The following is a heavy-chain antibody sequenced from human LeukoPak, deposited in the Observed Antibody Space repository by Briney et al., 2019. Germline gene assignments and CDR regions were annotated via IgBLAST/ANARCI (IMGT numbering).Heavy chain of an antibody. D-gene: IGHD3-22*01. Sequence: ASVKVSCKASGYTLTSYYMHWVRQAPGQGLEWMGIINPSGGSTSYAQKFQGRVTMTRDMSTSTVYMELSSLRSEDTAVYYCARDRRYYDSSGLTNYYYYYYMDVWGKGTTVTVSS. CDR2: INPSGGST. CDR1: GYTLTSYY. J-gene: IGHJ6*03. CDR3: ARDRRYYDSSGLTNYYYYYYMDV. V-gene: IGHV1-46*01.